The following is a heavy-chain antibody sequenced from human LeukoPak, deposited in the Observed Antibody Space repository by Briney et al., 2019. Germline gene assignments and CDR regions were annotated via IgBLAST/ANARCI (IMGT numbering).Heavy chain of an antibody. CDR2: LSGLGGVT. J-gene: IGHJ5*02. CDR1: GFTFSSYS. D-gene: IGHD1-1*01. CDR3: AKEGGAAYNLNYFDP. V-gene: IGHV3-23*01. Sequence: GGSLRLSCAASGFTFSSYSMNWVRQAPGKGLEWVSALSGLGGVTYYADSVKGRFTISRDNSKSTVFLQMNGLRAEDTAVYYCAKEGGAAYNLNYFDPWGQGALVTVSS.